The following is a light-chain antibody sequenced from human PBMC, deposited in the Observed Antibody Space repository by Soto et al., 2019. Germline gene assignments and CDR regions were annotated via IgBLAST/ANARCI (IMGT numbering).Light chain of an antibody. Sequence: QSVLTQPPSASGTPGQTVTMSCSGSSSNIGSNYVYWYQQLPGTAPKLLIYSNNQRPSGVPDRFSGSKSGTSASLAISGLRSEDEADYYCAAWDDSLTANVVFGGGTKLTV. CDR2: SNN. V-gene: IGLV1-47*01. J-gene: IGLJ2*01. CDR3: AAWDDSLTANVV. CDR1: SSNIGSNY.